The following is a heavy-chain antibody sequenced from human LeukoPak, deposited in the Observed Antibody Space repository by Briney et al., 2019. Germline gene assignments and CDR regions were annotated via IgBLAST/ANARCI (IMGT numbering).Heavy chain of an antibody. CDR2: IYYSGST. D-gene: IGHD3-9*01. Sequence: SETLSLTCTVSGGSISSSSYYWGWIRQPPGKGLEWIGSIYYSGSTNYNPSLKSRVTISLDTSKNQFSLKLSSVTAADTAVYYCARERAYYDILPRWFDPWGQGTLVTVSS. V-gene: IGHV4-39*07. CDR1: GGSISSSSYY. CDR3: ARERAYYDILPRWFDP. J-gene: IGHJ5*02.